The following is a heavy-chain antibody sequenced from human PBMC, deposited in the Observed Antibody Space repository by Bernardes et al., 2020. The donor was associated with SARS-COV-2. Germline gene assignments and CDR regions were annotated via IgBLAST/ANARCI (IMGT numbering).Heavy chain of an antibody. V-gene: IGHV3-30-3*01. CDR3: ARGGIFGAVKGGMDV. D-gene: IGHD3-3*01. J-gene: IGHJ6*02. CDR2: ISYDGSNK. CDR1: GFTFRDTA. Sequence: SLLRSFAASGFTFRDTALHWVRQAPGTGLEWVAVISYDGSNKYYADSVKGRFTISRDNSKDTLYLQMNGLRDEDTALYYCARGGIFGAVKGGMDVWGQGTTVTVSS.